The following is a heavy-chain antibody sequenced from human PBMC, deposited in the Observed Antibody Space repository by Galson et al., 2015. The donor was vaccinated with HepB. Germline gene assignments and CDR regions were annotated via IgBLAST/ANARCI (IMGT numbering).Heavy chain of an antibody. CDR2: ISYDESNK. Sequence: SLRLSCAASGFTFSSYAMHWVRQAPGKGLEWVAVISYDESNKYYADSVKGRFTISRDNSKNTLYLQMNSLRAEDTAVYYCARDPDHLPGYSSGWHFDYWGQGTLVTVSS. CDR3: ARDPDHLPGYSSGWHFDY. D-gene: IGHD6-19*01. CDR1: GFTFSSYA. V-gene: IGHV3-30*04. J-gene: IGHJ4*02.